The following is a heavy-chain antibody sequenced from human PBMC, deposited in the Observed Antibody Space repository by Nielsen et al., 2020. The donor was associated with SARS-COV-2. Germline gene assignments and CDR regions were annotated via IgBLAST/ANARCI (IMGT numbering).Heavy chain of an antibody. V-gene: IGHV4-31*03. CDR3: ARGKRGVAFDV. D-gene: IGHD3-10*01. J-gene: IGHJ3*01. CDR2: IYYSGST. Sequence: SETLSLTCTVSGGSISSGGYYWSWIRQHPGKGLEWIGYIYYSGSTYYNPSLKSRVTISVDTSKSHFSLKLNSVTAADTADYYCARGKRGVAFDVWGQGSMVTVSS. CDR1: GGSISSGGYY.